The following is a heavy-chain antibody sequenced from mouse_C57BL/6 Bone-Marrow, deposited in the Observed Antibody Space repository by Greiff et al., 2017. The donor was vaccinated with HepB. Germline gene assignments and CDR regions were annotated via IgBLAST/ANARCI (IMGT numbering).Heavy chain of an antibody. D-gene: IGHD1-1*01. CDR1: GYTFTSYW. CDR2: IDPSDSYT. V-gene: IGHV1-69*01. J-gene: IGHJ4*01. CDR3: ARGITTVVARIDYAMDY. Sequence: QVQLQQPGAELVMPGASVKLSCKASGYTFTSYWMHWVKQRPGQGLEWIGEIDPSDSYTNYNQKFKGKSTLTVDKSSSTAYMQLSSLTSEDSAVYYCARGITTVVARIDYAMDYWGQGTSVTVSS.